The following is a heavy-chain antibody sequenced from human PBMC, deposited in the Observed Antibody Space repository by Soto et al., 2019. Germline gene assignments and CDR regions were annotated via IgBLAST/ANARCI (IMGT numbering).Heavy chain of an antibody. Sequence: VKVSCKASGGTFSSYAISWVRQAPGQGLERMGGIIPIFGTANYAQKFQGRVTITADESTSTAYMELSSLRSEDTAVYYCARVPRPYYYYGMDVWGQGTTVTVSS. V-gene: IGHV1-69*13. D-gene: IGHD1-1*01. J-gene: IGHJ6*02. CDR1: GGTFSSYA. CDR2: IIPIFGTA. CDR3: ARVPRPYYYYGMDV.